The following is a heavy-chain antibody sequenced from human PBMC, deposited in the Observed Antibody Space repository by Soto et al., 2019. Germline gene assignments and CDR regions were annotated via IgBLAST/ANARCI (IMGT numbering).Heavy chain of an antibody. J-gene: IGHJ3*02. CDR3: AKSRYNWNYENAFDI. CDR2: ISGSGGST. CDR1: GFTSSSYA. D-gene: IGHD1-7*01. Sequence: GSLRLSCAASGFTSSSYAMSWVRQAPGKGLEWVSAISGSGGSTYYADSVKGRFTISRDNSKNTLYLQMNSLRAEDTAVYYCAKSRYNWNYENAFDIWGQGTMVTVSS. V-gene: IGHV3-23*01.